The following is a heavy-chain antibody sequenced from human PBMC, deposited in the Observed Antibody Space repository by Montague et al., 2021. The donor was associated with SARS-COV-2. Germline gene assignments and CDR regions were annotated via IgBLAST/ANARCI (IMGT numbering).Heavy chain of an antibody. Sequence: SLRLSCAASGFTVTSNYMNWVRQAPGKGLEWVSTIFSDGSRWYTDSVEGRFTISRDNSKNTVSLQMNSLRVEDTAVYFCAREDGRGGSSWYLYRGQGTLVTVSS. V-gene: IGHV3-66*02. J-gene: IGHJ4*02. CDR2: IFSDGSR. CDR1: GFTVTSNY. CDR3: AREDGRGGSSWYLY. D-gene: IGHD6-13*01.